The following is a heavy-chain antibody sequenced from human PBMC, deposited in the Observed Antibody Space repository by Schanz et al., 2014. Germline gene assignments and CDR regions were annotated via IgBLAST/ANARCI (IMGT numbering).Heavy chain of an antibody. CDR2: ITYNGGTI. J-gene: IGHJ3*02. D-gene: IGHD4-17*01. CDR3: ARKMKLGVYGGKGHDSLDI. V-gene: IGHV3-48*04. Sequence: EVHLVESGGGLVQPGGSLRLSCAASGITFSSHSFNWVRQAPGKGLEWISYITYNGGTIYYADSVTGRFTISRDNAKNTLYLQMNTLRAEDTAVYYCARKMKLGVYGGKGHDSLDIWGQGTMVTVSS. CDR1: GITFSSHS.